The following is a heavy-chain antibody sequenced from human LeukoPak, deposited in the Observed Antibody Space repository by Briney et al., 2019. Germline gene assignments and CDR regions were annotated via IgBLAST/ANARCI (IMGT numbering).Heavy chain of an antibody. J-gene: IGHJ4*02. CDR3: AREDLITTSSGGY. Sequence: PSETLSLTCAVSGGSISGGGYSWSWVRQPPGEGLEWVGYIYHSGSTYYNPSLQSRVTISLDTSRNQFSLKLGSVTAADTAVYYCAREDLITTSSGGYWGQGTLVTVSS. CDR1: GGSISGGGYS. CDR2: IYHSGST. V-gene: IGHV4-30-2*01. D-gene: IGHD3-22*01.